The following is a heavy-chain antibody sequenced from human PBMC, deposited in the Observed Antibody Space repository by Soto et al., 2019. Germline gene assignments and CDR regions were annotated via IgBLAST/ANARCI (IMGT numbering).Heavy chain of an antibody. J-gene: IGHJ6*02. CDR2: GST. V-gene: IGHV4-31*02. Sequence: GSTYYNPSLKSRVTISVDTSKNQFSLKLSSVTAADTAVYYCARALPYDSSGYRYYYYYYGMDVWGQGTTVTVS. CDR3: ARALPYDSSGYRYYYYYYGMDV. D-gene: IGHD3-22*01.